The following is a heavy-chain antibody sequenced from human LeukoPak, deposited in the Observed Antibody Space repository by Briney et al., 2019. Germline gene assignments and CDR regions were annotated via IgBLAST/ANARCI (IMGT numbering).Heavy chain of an antibody. CDR1: GYSISSGYY. D-gene: IGHD6-19*01. Sequence: SETLSLTCAVSGYSISSGYYWGWIRQPPGKGLEWIGSIYHTGSTYYNPSLKSRVTISIDTSKNQFSLKLSSVTAADTAVYFCARADRLSSSGWPAHFDYWGQGTLVTVSS. J-gene: IGHJ4*02. CDR3: ARADRLSSSGWPAHFDY. CDR2: IYHTGST. V-gene: IGHV4-38-2*01.